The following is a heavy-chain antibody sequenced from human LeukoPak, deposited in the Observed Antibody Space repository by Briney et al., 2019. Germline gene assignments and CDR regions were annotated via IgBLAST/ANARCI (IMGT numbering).Heavy chain of an antibody. V-gene: IGHV3-48*02. CDR3: TRRFDS. CDR2: ISDTGSTI. J-gene: IGHJ4*02. CDR1: GFTLSSYS. Sequence: GGSLRLSCAASGFTLSSYSMNWVRQAPGKGLEWVSYISDTGSTIAYADSVKGRFTMSRDEAKNSLHLQMNSLRDEDTAVYYCTRRFDSWGQGVLVTVSS.